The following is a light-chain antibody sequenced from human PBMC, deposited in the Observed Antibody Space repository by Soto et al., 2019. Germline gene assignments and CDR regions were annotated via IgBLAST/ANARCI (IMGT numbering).Light chain of an antibody. CDR2: DAS. J-gene: IGKJ4*01. Sequence: DIQVTQSPSTLSASVGDRVTITCRASQSIVGYLAWYQQKPGKAPKLLIYDASTLESGVPSRFSGSGSGTEFTLAISSLQPDDLATYSCQQYYSYSLTFGGGTKVEIK. CDR3: QQYYSYSLT. V-gene: IGKV1-5*01. CDR1: QSIVGY.